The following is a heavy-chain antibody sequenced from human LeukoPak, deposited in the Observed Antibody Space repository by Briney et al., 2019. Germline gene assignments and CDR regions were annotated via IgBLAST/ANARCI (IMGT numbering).Heavy chain of an antibody. CDR3: ARELLYYEILYGMDV. CDR1: GGSISSGGYY. Sequence: PSETLSLTCTVSGGSISSGGYYWSWIRQHPGKGLEWIGYIYYSGSTYYNPSLKSRVTISVDTSKNQFSLKLSSVTAADTAVYYCARELLYYEILYGMDVWGQGTTVTV. J-gene: IGHJ6*02. CDR2: IYYSGST. D-gene: IGHD3-9*01. V-gene: IGHV4-31*03.